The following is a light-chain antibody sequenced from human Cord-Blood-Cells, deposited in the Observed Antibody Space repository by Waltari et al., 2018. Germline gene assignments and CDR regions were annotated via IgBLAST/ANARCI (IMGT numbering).Light chain of an antibody. J-gene: IGLJ3*02. V-gene: IGLV2-23*02. CDR1: SSDVGSYNL. CDR2: EVS. CDR3: CSYAGSSWV. Sequence: QSALTQPAPVSGSPGQSITISCTGTSSDVGSYNLVSWYQQHLGKAPKLMSYEVSKRPSGVSNRFSGAKSGNTASLTLSGLQAEDEADYYCCSYAGSSWVFGGGTKLTVL.